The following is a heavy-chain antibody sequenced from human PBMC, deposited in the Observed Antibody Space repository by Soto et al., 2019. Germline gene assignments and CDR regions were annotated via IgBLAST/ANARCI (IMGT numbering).Heavy chain of an antibody. CDR1: GFSLSTSGVG. CDR2: IYWDDDK. D-gene: IGHD5-12*01. V-gene: IGHV2-5*02. CDR3: AHRPDGYNYFDS. Sequence: QITLKESGPTLVKPTQTLTLTCTCSGFSLSTSGVGVGWIRQPPGKALEWLALIYWDDDKRYSPSLKSRLTNTKDTSKNQVVLTMTNMDPVDTATYYCAHRPDGYNYFDSWGQGTLVTVSS. J-gene: IGHJ4*02.